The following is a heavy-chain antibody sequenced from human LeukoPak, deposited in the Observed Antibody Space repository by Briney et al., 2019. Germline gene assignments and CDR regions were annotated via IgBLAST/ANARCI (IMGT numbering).Heavy chain of an antibody. CDR2: ISSSSSTI. Sequence: GGSLRLSCAASGFTFSSYSMNWVRQAPGKGLEWVSYISSSSSTIYYADSVKGRFTISRDNARNSLFLQMNSLRVEDTAVYYCASQSYARFDPWGQGTLVTVSS. CDR1: GFTFSSYS. V-gene: IGHV3-48*04. CDR3: ASQSYARFDP. D-gene: IGHD3-16*01. J-gene: IGHJ5*02.